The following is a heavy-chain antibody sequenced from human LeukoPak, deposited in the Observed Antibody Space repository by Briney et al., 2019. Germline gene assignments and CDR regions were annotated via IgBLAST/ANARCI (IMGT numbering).Heavy chain of an antibody. V-gene: IGHV4-4*07. CDR3: ARDVGGYNYGYSLDY. Sequence: SETLSLTCTVSGGSLSSYYWSWIRQPAGKGLEWIGRIYTSGSTSYNSSLKSRVTMSEDTSKNQFSLKLSSVTAADTAVYYCARDVGGYNYGYSLDYWGQGTLVSVSS. CDR1: GGSLSSYY. CDR2: IYTSGST. D-gene: IGHD5-18*01. J-gene: IGHJ4*02.